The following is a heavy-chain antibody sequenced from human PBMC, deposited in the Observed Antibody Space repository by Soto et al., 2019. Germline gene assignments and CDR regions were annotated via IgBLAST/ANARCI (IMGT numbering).Heavy chain of an antibody. D-gene: IGHD3-10*01. J-gene: IGHJ4*02. Sequence: SLRLSWAASGFTFDEYAMHGVRQAPGKGLEWVSGMSWNSGSIGYADYVKGRMTISRHNAKHSLYLQMNSLRAEDTALYYCAKDKGSGSYPPYFDYWGQGTLVTVSS. V-gene: IGHV3-9*01. CDR1: GFTFDEYA. CDR2: MSWNSGSI. CDR3: AKDKGSGSYPPYFDY.